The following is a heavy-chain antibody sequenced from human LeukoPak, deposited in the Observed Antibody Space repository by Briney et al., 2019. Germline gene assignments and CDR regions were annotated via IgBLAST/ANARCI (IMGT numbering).Heavy chain of an antibody. CDR3: ARTSDAGVVYYFDY. CDR1: GGSISSGDYY. D-gene: IGHD2-15*01. CDR2: IYYSGST. Sequence: SETLSLTCTVSGGSISSGDYYWSWIRQPPGKGLEWIGYIYYSGSTYYNPSLKSRVTISVDTSKNQFSLKLSSVTAADTAVYYCARTSDAGVVYYFDYWGQGTLVTVFS. J-gene: IGHJ4*02. V-gene: IGHV4-30-4*08.